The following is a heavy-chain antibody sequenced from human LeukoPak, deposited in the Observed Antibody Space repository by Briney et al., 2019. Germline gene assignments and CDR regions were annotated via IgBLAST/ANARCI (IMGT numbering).Heavy chain of an antibody. V-gene: IGHV3-30*03. CDR2: ISYDGSNK. J-gene: IGHJ6*02. Sequence: PGGSLRLSCAASGFTFSSYGMHWVRQAPGKGLEWVAVISYDGSNKYYADSVKGRFTISRDNAKNSLYLQMNSLRAEDTAVYYCARDRITTPNSMDVWGQGTTVTVSS. D-gene: IGHD1-14*01. CDR3: ARDRITTPNSMDV. CDR1: GFTFSSYG.